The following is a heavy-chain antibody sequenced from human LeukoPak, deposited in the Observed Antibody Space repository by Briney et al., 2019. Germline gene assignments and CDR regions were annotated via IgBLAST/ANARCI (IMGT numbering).Heavy chain of an antibody. J-gene: IGHJ4*02. Sequence: GGSLRLSCAASGFTFSSYAMSWVRLAPGKGLEWVSAISGSGGSTYYADSVKGRFTISRDNSKNTLYLQMNSLRAEDTAVYYCAKHGSGSSITGYWGQGTLVTVSS. D-gene: IGHD6-6*01. V-gene: IGHV3-23*01. CDR2: ISGSGGST. CDR3: AKHGSGSSITGY. CDR1: GFTFSSYA.